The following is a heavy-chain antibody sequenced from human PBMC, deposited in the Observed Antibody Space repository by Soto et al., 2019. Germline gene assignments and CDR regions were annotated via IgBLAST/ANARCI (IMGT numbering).Heavy chain of an antibody. V-gene: IGHV4-34*01. CDR2: INHSGST. D-gene: IGHD2-15*01. CDR1: VGAFSGYY. CDR3: AREGYCSGGSCYSRTLDY. J-gene: IGHJ4*02. Sequence: PSETLSLTGAVDVGAFSGYYGSWSRQPPGKGLEWIGEINHSGSTNYNPSLKSRVTISVDTSTNQFSLKLSSVTAADTAVYYCAREGYCSGGSCYSRTLDYWGQGTLVTVS.